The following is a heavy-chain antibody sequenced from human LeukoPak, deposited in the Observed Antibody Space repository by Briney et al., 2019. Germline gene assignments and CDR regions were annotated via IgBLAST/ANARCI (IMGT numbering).Heavy chain of an antibody. D-gene: IGHD3-3*01. CDR3: AIHDFWSGSGGYYFDY. V-gene: IGHV3-23*01. CDR1: GFTFSSYA. CDR2: ISGSGGST. J-gene: IGHJ4*02. Sequence: PGGSLRLSCAASGFTFSSYAMSWVRQAPGKGLEWVSAISGSGGSTYYADSVKGRFTISRDNSKNTLYLQMNSLRAEDTAVYYCAIHDFWSGSGGYYFDYWGQGTLVTVSS.